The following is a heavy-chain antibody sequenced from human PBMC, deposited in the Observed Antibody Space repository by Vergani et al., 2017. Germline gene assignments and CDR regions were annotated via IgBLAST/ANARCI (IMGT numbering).Heavy chain of an antibody. Sequence: QVQLVQSGAEVKKPGASVKVSCKASGYTFTGYYMHWVRQAPGQGLEWMGWISAYNGNTNYAQKLQGRVTMTADTSTSTAYMELRSLRSDDTAVYYCARCPRDYGDYPPPGGYYYYYMDVWGKGTTVTVSS. V-gene: IGHV1-18*04. CDR2: ISAYNGNT. CDR1: GYTFTGYY. D-gene: IGHD4-17*01. J-gene: IGHJ6*03. CDR3: ARCPRDYGDYPPPGGYYYYYMDV.